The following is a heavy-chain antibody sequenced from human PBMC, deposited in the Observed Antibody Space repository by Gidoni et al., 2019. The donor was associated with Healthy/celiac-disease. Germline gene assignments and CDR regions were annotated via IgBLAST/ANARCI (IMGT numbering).Heavy chain of an antibody. CDR1: GFTVSSNY. V-gene: IGHV3-53*01. J-gene: IGHJ4*02. D-gene: IGHD2-8*01. Sequence: EVQLVESGGGLIQPGGSLRLSCAASGFTVSSNYMSWVRQAPGKGLEWVSVIYSGGSTYYADSVKGRFTISRDNSKNTLYLQMNSLRAEDTAVYYCARDRRYCTNGVCYEQFDYWGQGTLVTVSS. CDR3: ARDRRYCTNGVCYEQFDY. CDR2: IYSGGST.